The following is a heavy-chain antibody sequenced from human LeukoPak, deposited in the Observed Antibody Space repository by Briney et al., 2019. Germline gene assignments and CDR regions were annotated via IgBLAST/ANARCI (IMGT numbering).Heavy chain of an antibody. CDR2: IYRSGST. CDR3: ARHTATDPFDY. Sequence: SGTLSLTCVVSGGSIGSGNWWSWVRQSPGKGLEWIGEIYRSGSTNYNPSLKSRVTISVDTSKNQFSLKLSSVTAADTAVYYCARHTATDPFDYWGQGTLVTVSS. D-gene: IGHD5-18*01. V-gene: IGHV4-4*02. J-gene: IGHJ4*02. CDR1: GGSIGSGNW.